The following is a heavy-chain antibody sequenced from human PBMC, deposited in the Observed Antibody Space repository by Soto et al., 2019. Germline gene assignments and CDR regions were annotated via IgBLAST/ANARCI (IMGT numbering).Heavy chain of an antibody. V-gene: IGHV3-33*01. Sequence: QVQLVESGGGVVQPGRSLRLSCAASGFSFSTYGMYWVRQAPAGGLEWVALVWYDGSKEYYADSVKGRFTISRDNSKNTLYLQMNSLRAEDTAVSFGARTDWNYGTGVFDIWGQGTIVTVSS. J-gene: IGHJ3*02. CDR3: ARTDWNYGTGVFDI. CDR1: GFSFSTYG. D-gene: IGHD1-7*01. CDR2: VWYDGSKE.